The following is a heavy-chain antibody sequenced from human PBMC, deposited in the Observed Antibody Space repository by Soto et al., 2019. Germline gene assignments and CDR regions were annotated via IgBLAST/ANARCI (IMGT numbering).Heavy chain of an antibody. CDR2: IYYTGIT. CDR1: GGSVSGVDYF. Sequence: PSETLSLTCTVSGGSVSGVDYFWSWIRQSPGKGLEWIGYIYYTGITHLNPSLKSRLTMAVDTSKNECSLKLTSVSAADTAVYFCAREERKGIISWFDPWGQGTPVTVSS. D-gene: IGHD2-21*01. J-gene: IGHJ5*02. CDR3: AREERKGIISWFDP. V-gene: IGHV4-30-4*01.